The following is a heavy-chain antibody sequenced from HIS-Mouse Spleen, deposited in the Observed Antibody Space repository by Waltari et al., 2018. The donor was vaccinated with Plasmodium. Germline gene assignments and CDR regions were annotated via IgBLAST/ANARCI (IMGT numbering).Heavy chain of an antibody. J-gene: IGHJ3*02. CDR1: GFPFSSYG. Sequence: QVQLVESGAGVVQPGRSLRLSCAASGFPFSSYGMHWVRQAPGKGLEWVAVIWYDGSNKYYADSVKGRFTISRDNSKNTLYLQMNSLRAEDTAVYYCAKEEGNWNDDDAFDIWGQGTMVTVSS. CDR3: AKEEGNWNDDDAFDI. CDR2: IWYDGSNK. D-gene: IGHD1-1*01. V-gene: IGHV3-33*06.